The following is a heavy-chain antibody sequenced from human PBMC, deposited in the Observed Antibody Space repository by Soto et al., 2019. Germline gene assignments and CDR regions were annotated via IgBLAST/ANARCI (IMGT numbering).Heavy chain of an antibody. Sequence: ASVKVSCKASGYTFPSYGISWVRQAPGQGLEWMGWISAYNGNTNYAQKLQGRVTVTTDTSTSTAYMELRSLRSDDTAVYYCARDPFEYYYDSSGPNWFDPWGQGTLVTVSS. V-gene: IGHV1-18*01. CDR1: GYTFPSYG. J-gene: IGHJ5*02. CDR2: ISAYNGNT. D-gene: IGHD3-22*01. CDR3: ARDPFEYYYDSSGPNWFDP.